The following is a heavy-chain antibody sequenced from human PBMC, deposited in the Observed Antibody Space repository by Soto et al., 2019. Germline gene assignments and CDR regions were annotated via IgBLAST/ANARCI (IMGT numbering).Heavy chain of an antibody. CDR2: IRSKTNSYAT. D-gene: IGHD5-12*01. V-gene: IGHV3-73*01. CDR1: GFTFSGSA. CDR3: PASGYDTFVDY. Sequence: PVGFLRLSCAASGFTFSGSAMHWVRQASGKGLEWVGRIRSKTNSYATAYGASVKGRFTISRDDSKNTAYLQMNSLKTEDTAVYYCPASGYDTFVDYWGQGTLVNVSS. J-gene: IGHJ4*02.